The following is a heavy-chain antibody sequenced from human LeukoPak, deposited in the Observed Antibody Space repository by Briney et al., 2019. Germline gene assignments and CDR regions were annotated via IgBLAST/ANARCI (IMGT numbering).Heavy chain of an antibody. CDR1: GFTFRSYS. D-gene: IGHD4-17*01. V-gene: IGHV3-21*01. CDR3: ASFMTTVTISDY. Sequence: GGSLRLSFAASGFTFRSYSVNWVRQAPGKRLEWLSSITSSGSHMYYADSVKGRFTISRDNAKSSLYLQMNSLSAEDTAVYYCASFMTTVTISDYWGQGTLVTVSS. CDR2: ITSSGSHM. J-gene: IGHJ4*02.